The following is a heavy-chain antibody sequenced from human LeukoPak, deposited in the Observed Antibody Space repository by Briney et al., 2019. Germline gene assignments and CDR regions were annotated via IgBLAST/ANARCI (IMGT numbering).Heavy chain of an antibody. Sequence: ASVRVSCKASGYTFTDYYIHGVRQAPGQGFEWMGWINPNSGGTNYAQKFQGRVTMTRDTSISTAYMELSRLRSDDTAVYYCASFGSGEPFDYWGQGTQVTVSS. D-gene: IGHD2-15*01. CDR3: ASFGSGEPFDY. CDR1: GYTFTDYY. J-gene: IGHJ4*02. CDR2: INPNSGGT. V-gene: IGHV1-2*02.